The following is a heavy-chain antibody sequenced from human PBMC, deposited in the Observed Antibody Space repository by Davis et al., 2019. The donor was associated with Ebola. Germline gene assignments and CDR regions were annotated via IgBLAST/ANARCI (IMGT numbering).Heavy chain of an antibody. J-gene: IGHJ6*04. D-gene: IGHD5-18*01. CDR3: ARELSRYTYRTPEGYGVDV. CDR1: GFTFSSYA. CDR2: ISYDGSNK. Sequence: GESLKISCAASGFTFSSYAMHWVRQAPGKGLEWVAVISYDGSNKYYADSVKGRFTISRDNSKNTVYLQMNSLRAEDTAVYYCARELSRYTYRTPEGYGVDVWGKGTTVTVSS. V-gene: IGHV3-30*04.